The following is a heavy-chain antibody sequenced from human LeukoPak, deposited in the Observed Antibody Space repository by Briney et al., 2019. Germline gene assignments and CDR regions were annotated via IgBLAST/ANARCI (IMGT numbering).Heavy chain of an antibody. J-gene: IGHJ4*02. V-gene: IGHV1-69*01. CDR1: GGTFISYA. D-gene: IGHD4-17*01. CDR3: ARDPPSTYGDYDM. CDR2: IIPIFGTA. Sequence: GASVKVSCKASGGTFISYAISWVRQAPGQGLEWMGGIIPIFGTANYAQKFQGRVTITADESTSTAYMELSSLRSEDTAVYYCARDPPSTYGDYDMWGQGTLVTVSS.